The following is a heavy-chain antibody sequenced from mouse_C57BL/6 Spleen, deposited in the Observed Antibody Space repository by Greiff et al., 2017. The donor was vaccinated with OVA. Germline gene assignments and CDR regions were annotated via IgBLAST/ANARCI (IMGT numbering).Heavy chain of an antibody. J-gene: IGHJ2*01. D-gene: IGHD2-3*01. CDR3: TRDCDGYYDY. CDR2: ISSGGDYI. Sequence: EVQRVESGAGLVKPGGSLKLSCAASGFTFSSYAMSWVRQTPEKRLEWVAYISSGGDYIYYADTVKGRFTISRDNARNTLYLQMSSLKSEDTAMYYCTRDCDGYYDYWGQGTTLTVSS. CDR1: GFTFSSYA. V-gene: IGHV5-9-1*02.